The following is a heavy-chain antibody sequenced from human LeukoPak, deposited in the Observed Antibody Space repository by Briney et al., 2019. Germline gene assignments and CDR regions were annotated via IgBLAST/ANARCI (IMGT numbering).Heavy chain of an antibody. CDR1: GFTFSNYG. J-gene: IGHJ4*02. CDR2: ISYDGSNK. V-gene: IGHV3-30*18. CDR3: AKGLVIDY. D-gene: IGHD3-16*01. Sequence: GGSLRLSCAVSGFTFSNYGMNWVRQAPGKGLEWVAVISYDGSNKYYADSVKGRFTISRDNSKNTLYLQMNSLRAEDTAVYYCAKGLVIDYWGQGTLVTVSS.